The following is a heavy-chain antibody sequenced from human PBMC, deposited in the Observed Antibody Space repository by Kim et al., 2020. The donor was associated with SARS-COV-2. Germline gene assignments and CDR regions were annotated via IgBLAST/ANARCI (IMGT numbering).Heavy chain of an antibody. CDR3: ATRPWNGGGCYFQS. V-gene: IGHV3-23*01. J-gene: IGHJ4*02. CDR2: ISGPGDST. CDR1: GFTFSNYD. D-gene: IGHD6-19*01. Sequence: GGSLRLSCVGYGFTFSNYDMGWVRQAPGEGLEWVSSISGPGDSTNYADSMRGRFTISRDNSKNTLYVQMNSLRADDTATYYCATRPWNGGGCYFQSWGQGTLVTVSS.